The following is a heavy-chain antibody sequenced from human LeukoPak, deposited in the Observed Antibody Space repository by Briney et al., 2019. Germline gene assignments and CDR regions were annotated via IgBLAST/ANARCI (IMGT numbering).Heavy chain of an antibody. V-gene: IGHV1-69*04. Sequence: SVKVSCKASGGTFSSYAISWVRQAPGQGLEWMGRIIPILGIANYAQKFQGRVTITAGKSTSTAYMELSSLRSEDTAVYYCARVDYYDSSGPYRPFDYWGQGTLVTVSS. CDR1: GGTFSSYA. J-gene: IGHJ4*02. CDR3: ARVDYYDSSGPYRPFDY. CDR2: IIPILGIA. D-gene: IGHD3-22*01.